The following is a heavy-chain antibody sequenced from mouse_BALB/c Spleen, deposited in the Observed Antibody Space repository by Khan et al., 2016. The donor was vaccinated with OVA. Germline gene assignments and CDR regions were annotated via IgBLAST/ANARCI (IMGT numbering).Heavy chain of an antibody. D-gene: IGHD2-10*02. CDR2: ISYSGST. CDR1: GYSITSDYA. Sequence: EVQLQESGPGLVKPSQSLSLTCTVTGYSITSDYAWNWIRQFPGNKLGWMGYISYSGSTSFNPSLKSRISITRDTSKNQFFLQLNSVTTEDTATYYCARLLYGNWFTYWGQGTLVTVSA. V-gene: IGHV3-2*02. J-gene: IGHJ3*01. CDR3: ARLLYGNWFTY.